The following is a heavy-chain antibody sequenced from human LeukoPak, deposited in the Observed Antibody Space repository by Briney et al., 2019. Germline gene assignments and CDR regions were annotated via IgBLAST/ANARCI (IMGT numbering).Heavy chain of an antibody. CDR3: ARQYSSGWF. Sequence: PGGSLRLPCAASGFTFSSYWMTWVRQAPGKGLEWVANIKQDGSEEYYVDSVKGRFTISRDNAKNSLYLQMNSLRAEDTAVYYCARQYSSGWFWGQGTLVTVSS. J-gene: IGHJ4*02. CDR1: GFTFSSYW. CDR2: IKQDGSEE. D-gene: IGHD6-19*01. V-gene: IGHV3-7*01.